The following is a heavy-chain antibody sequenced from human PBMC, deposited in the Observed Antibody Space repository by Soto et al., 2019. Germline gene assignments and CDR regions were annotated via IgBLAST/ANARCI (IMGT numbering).Heavy chain of an antibody. J-gene: IGHJ4*02. V-gene: IGHV1-18*01. D-gene: IGHD3-9*01. CDR2: ISAYNGNT. Sequence: ASVKVSCKASGYTFTSYGINWVRQAPGQGLEWMGWISAYNGNTNYAQKLQGRVTMTTDTSTSTAYMELRSLRSDDTAVYYCARVVANDYDILTGYYNRDDYWGQGTLVTVSS. CDR3: ARVVANDYDILTGYYNRDDY. CDR1: GYTFTSYG.